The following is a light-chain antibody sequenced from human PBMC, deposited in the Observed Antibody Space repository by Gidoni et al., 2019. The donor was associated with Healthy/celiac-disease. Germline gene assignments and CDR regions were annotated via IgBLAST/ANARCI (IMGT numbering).Light chain of an antibody. Sequence: QSVLTQPPSASVTPGQRVTISCSGSSSNIGSNTVNWYQQIPGTAPKLLIDSNNQRPSGVPDRFSGSKSGTSASLAISGLQSEDEADYYCAAWDDSLNGYVFGTGTKVTVL. CDR1: SSNIGSNT. CDR3: AAWDDSLNGYV. J-gene: IGLJ1*01. CDR2: SNN. V-gene: IGLV1-44*01.